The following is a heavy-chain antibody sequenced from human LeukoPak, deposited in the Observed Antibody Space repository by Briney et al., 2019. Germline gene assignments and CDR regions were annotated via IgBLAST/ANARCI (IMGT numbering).Heavy chain of an antibody. Sequence: GGSLRLSCAASGFTFSDYYMSWIRQAPGKGLGWVSSISSSGSTIYYADSVKGRFTISRDNAKNSLYLQMNSLRAEDTAVYYCARGITYAVAAVDYWGQGTLVTVSS. CDR2: ISSSGSTI. CDR3: ARGITYAVAAVDY. CDR1: GFTFSDYY. D-gene: IGHD6-19*01. J-gene: IGHJ4*02. V-gene: IGHV3-11*01.